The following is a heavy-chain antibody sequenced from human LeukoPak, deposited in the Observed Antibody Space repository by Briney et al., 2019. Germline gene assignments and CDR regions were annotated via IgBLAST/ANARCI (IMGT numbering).Heavy chain of an antibody. CDR1: GYTLTELS. CDR2: FDPEDGET. J-gene: IGHJ4*02. Sequence: ASVKVSCKVSGYTLTELSMHWVRQAPGKGIEWMGGFDPEDGETIYAQKFQGRVTMTEDTSTDTAYMELSSLRSEDTAVYYCATPPPFFGVVPYYFDYWGQGTLVTVSS. V-gene: IGHV1-24*01. CDR3: ATPPPFFGVVPYYFDY. D-gene: IGHD3-3*01.